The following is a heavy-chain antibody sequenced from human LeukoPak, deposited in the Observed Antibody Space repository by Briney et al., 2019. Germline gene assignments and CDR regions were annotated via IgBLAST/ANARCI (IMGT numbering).Heavy chain of an antibody. D-gene: IGHD2/OR15-2a*01. CDR3: AKGNIFDS. CDR2: ISSSSSDI. V-gene: IGHV3-48*01. CDR1: GFNFRIYN. J-gene: IGHJ4*02. Sequence: PGGSLRLSCAASGFNFRIYNMNWVRQAPGKGLEWIAYISSSSSDIYYADSVKGRFTISRDSAKNSLYLRMKSLRADDTAIYYCAKGNIFDSWGQGILVTVSS.